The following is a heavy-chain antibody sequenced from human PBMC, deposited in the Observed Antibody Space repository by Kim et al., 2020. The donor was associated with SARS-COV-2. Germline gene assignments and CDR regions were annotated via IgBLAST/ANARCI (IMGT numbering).Heavy chain of an antibody. Sequence: ASVKVSCKASGYTFTGYYMHWVRQAPGQGLEWMGWINPNSGGTNYAQKFQGRVTMTRDTSISTAYMELSRLRSDDTAVYYCARGERTYYDFWSGYYLDYWGQGTLVTVSS. J-gene: IGHJ4*02. CDR3: ARGERTYYDFWSGYYLDY. CDR2: INPNSGGT. CDR1: GYTFTGYY. V-gene: IGHV1-2*02. D-gene: IGHD3-3*01.